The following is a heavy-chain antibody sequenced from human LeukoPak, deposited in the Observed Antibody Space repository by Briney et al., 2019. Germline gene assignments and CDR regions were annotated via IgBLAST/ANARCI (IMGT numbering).Heavy chain of an antibody. V-gene: IGHV5-51*01. D-gene: IGHD6-13*01. CDR1: GYSFASFW. J-gene: IGHJ6*02. CDR2: IYPGDSDT. CDR3: ASIVVAAAGRGYYYYGMAV. Sequence: GESLKISCKGSGYSFASFWIGWGRQMPGKGLEGMGIIYPGDSDTRYSPSFQGQVTISADKSISTTYVQWSSLKASDTAMYYCASIVVAAAGRGYYYYGMAVWGQGTTVTVSS.